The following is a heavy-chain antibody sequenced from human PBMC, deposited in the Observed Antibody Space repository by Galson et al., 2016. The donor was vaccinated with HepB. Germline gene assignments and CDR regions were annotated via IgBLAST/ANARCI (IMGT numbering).Heavy chain of an antibody. CDR2: ISYDGSQK. CDR3: AKDLRGSYGAFDV. J-gene: IGHJ3*01. Sequence: VRQAPGKGLEWVATISYDGSQKFYADSLKGRFTVSRDNSKNTLYLQMNSLQIDDTAVYYCAKDLRGSYGAFDVWGQGTVVTISS. D-gene: IGHD3-16*01. V-gene: IGHV3-30*18.